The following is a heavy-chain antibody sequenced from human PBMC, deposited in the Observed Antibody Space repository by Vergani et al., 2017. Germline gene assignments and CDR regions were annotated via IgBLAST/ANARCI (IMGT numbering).Heavy chain of an antibody. V-gene: IGHV3-30*18. J-gene: IGHJ4*02. CDR2: ISYDGSNK. CDR3: AKAWRPMTTLLLNFDY. D-gene: IGHD3-10*01. CDR1: GFTFSSYG. Sequence: QVQLVESGGGVVQPGRSLRLSCAASGFTFSSYGMHWVRQAPGKGLEWVAVISYDGSNKYYADSVKGRFTISRDNSKNTLYLQMNSLIAEDTAVYYCAKAWRPMTTLLLNFDYWGQGTLVTVSS.